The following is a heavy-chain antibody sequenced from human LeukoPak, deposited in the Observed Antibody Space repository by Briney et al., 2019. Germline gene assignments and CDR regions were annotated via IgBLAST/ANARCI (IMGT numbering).Heavy chain of an antibody. CDR3: ARVSSAAGYSYYYGMDV. V-gene: IGHV1-18*01. CDR2: ISAYNGNT. J-gene: IGHJ6*04. Sequence: ASVKVCCKASGYTFTSYGISWVRQAPGQGLEWMGWISAYNGNTNYAQKFQGRVAITADESTSTAYMELSSLRSEDTAVYYCARVSSAAGYSYYYGMDVWGKGTTVTVSS. D-gene: IGHD6-13*01. CDR1: GYTFTSYG.